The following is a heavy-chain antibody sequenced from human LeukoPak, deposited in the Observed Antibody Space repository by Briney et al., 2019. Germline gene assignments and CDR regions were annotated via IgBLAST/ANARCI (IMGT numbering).Heavy chain of an antibody. V-gene: IGHV3-7*01. Sequence: PGGSLRLSCAASGFTFSSYWMSWVRQAPGKGLEWVANIKQDGSEKYYVDSVKGRFTISRDNAKNSLYLQMNSLRAEDTAVYYCARVSRRCGGDCYLFDYWGQGTLVTVSS. CDR1: GFTFSSYW. CDR2: IKQDGSEK. D-gene: IGHD2-21*02. CDR3: ARVSRRCGGDCYLFDY. J-gene: IGHJ4*02.